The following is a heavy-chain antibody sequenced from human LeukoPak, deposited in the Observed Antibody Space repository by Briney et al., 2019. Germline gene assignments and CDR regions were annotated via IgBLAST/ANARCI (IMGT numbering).Heavy chain of an antibody. J-gene: IGHJ4*02. D-gene: IGHD3-10*01. Sequence: PSETLSLTCTVSGGSISSYYWSWIRQPPGKGLEWIGYIYYSGSNNYNPSLKSRVTISVDTSKNQFSLKLSSVTAADTAVYYRASNYYGSGSLDYWGQGNLVTVSS. CDR3: ASNYYGSGSLDY. CDR2: IYYSGSN. V-gene: IGHV4-59*08. CDR1: GGSISSYY.